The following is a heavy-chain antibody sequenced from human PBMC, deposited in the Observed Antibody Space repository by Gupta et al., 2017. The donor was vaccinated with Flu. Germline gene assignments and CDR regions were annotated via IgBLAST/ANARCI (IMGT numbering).Heavy chain of an antibody. Sequence: QLQLVQSGAEVRKPGSSVRVSCKASGGSFNSYPITWVRQAPGQGLEWMGGITPGLGTAKSAVKFQGRVSFTADDSTGTDFMELRSLTSDDTAVYYCATRGGDFRVVVAALDDAFEIWGKGQRSPSLQ. D-gene: IGHD2-15*01. J-gene: IGHJ3*02. CDR2: ITPGLGTA. CDR1: GGSFNSYP. CDR3: ATRGGDFRVVVAALDDAFEI. V-gene: IGHV1-69*01.